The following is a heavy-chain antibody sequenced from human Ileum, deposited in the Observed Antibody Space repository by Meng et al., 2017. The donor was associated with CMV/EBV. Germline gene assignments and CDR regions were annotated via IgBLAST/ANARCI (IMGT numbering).Heavy chain of an antibody. Sequence: QVQLVESGGGVVQPGSSLRPSCAASGFTFSTYAMHWVRQAPGSGLESVAVISDAGSQEYYADSLKDRFTISRDNSKNTLYLQMSSLRVQDTAIYYCARDGGDGYNQLDFWGQGTLVTVSS. D-gene: IGHD5-24*01. CDR2: ISDAGSQE. CDR1: GFTFSTYA. J-gene: IGHJ4*02. CDR3: ARDGGDGYNQLDF. V-gene: IGHV3-30*04.